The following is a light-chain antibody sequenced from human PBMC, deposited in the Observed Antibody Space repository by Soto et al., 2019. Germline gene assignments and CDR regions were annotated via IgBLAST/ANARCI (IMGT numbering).Light chain of an antibody. CDR3: QQYKSYSSS. J-gene: IGKJ2*03. CDR2: KAS. V-gene: IGKV1-5*03. Sequence: DIQMTQSPSTQSTSVGDRVTITCRASQSISNWLAWYQQKPGKAPKLLIYKASTLESGVPSRFSGSGSGTEFTLTLSSLHPDDFATYYCQQYKSYSSSFGQGTKLEIK. CDR1: QSISNW.